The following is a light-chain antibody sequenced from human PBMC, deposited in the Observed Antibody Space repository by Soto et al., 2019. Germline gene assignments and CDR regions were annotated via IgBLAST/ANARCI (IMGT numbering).Light chain of an antibody. J-gene: IGLJ2*01. Sequence: QSVLTQPPSVSGAPGQTVTISCTGSSSNIGRGYDVHWYQQVPGSAPRLLLSGDSNRPSGVPDRFSGSRSGNSASLAITGRQAEDEADYYCQTFDSTLPISLVFGGGTKLTVL. CDR1: SSNIGRGYD. CDR3: QTFDSTLPISLV. CDR2: GDS. V-gene: IGLV1-40*01.